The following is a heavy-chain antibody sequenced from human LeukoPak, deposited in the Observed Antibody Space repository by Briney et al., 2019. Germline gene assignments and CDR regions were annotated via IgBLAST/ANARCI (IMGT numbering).Heavy chain of an antibody. CDR3: ARARFLEWSSQDY. D-gene: IGHD3-3*01. CDR1: GGTFSSYA. J-gene: IGHJ4*02. V-gene: IGHV1-69*05. CDR2: IIPIFGTA. Sequence: ASVKVSCKASGGTFSSYAISWVRQAPGQGLEWMGRIIPIFGTANYAQKFQGRVTITTDESTSTAYMELSSLRSEDTAVYYCARARFLEWSSQDYWGQGTLVTVSS.